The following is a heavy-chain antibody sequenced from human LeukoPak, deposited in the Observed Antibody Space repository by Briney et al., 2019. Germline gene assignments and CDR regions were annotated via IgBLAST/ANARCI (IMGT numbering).Heavy chain of an antibody. V-gene: IGHV4-59*06. CDR1: GGSMSSYY. CDR3: ASRGYTYGHFDY. J-gene: IGHJ4*02. Sequence: SETLSLTCTVSGGSMSSYYWSFIRQPAGKGLEWIGYIYYSGSTYYNPSLKSRVTISIDTSKNQFSLKLSSVTAADTAMYYCASRGYTYGHFDYWGPGTLVTVSS. D-gene: IGHD5-18*01. CDR2: IYYSGST.